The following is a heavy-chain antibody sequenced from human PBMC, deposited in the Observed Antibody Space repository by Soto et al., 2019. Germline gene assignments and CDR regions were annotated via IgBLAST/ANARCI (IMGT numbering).Heavy chain of an antibody. D-gene: IGHD1-1*01. CDR1: GGSFSGYY. CDR2: INHSGST. CDR3: ATTNWKHNWFDP. J-gene: IGHJ5*02. V-gene: IGHV4-34*01. Sequence: LSLTCAVYGGSFSGYYWSWIRQPPGKGLEWIGEINHSGSTNYNPSLKSRFTISVDTSKNQFSLKVSSVTAADTAVYYCATTNWKHNWFDPWGQGTLVTVSS.